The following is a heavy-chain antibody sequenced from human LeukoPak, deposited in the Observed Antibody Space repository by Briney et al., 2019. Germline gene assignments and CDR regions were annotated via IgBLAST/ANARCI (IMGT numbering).Heavy chain of an antibody. CDR1: DDSISSYS. Sequence: SETLSLTCTVSDDSISSYSWSWIRQPPGKGLEWIGYIYYSGSTNYNPSLKSRVTISVDTSKNQFSLKLSSVTAADTAVYYCARGVSGSYYAFDYWGQGTLVTVSS. J-gene: IGHJ4*02. CDR2: IYYSGST. V-gene: IGHV4-59*01. D-gene: IGHD3-10*01. CDR3: ARGVSGSYYAFDY.